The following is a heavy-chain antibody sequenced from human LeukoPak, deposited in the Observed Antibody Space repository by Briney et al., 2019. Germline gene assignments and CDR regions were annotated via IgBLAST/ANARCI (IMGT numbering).Heavy chain of an antibody. J-gene: IGHJ3*02. V-gene: IGHV3-48*01. CDR3: ARETRSGMVVGYAFDI. CDR1: GFTFSSYS. D-gene: IGHD3-10*01. Sequence: PGGSLRLSCAASGFTFSSYSMNWVRQAPGKGLEWVSYISSSSSTIYYADSVKGRFTISRDNAKNSLYLQMNSLRAEDTAVYYCARETRSGMVVGYAFDIWGQGTMVTVSS. CDR2: ISSSSSTI.